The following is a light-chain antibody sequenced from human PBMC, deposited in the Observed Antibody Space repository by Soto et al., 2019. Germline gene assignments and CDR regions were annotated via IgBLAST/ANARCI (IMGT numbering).Light chain of an antibody. V-gene: IGKV1-8*01. Sequence: AIRMTQSPSSFSASTGDRVTITFRASHGISSYLAWYQQKPGKAPKLLIYAASTLQSGIPSRFSVSGSGTDFTLTISCLQSEDFATAYCQQYYNYPRTLGQGTKVESK. J-gene: IGKJ1*01. CDR1: HGISSY. CDR3: QQYYNYPRT. CDR2: AAS.